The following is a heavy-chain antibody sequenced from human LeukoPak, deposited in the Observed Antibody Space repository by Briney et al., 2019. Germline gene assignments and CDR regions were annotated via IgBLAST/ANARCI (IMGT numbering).Heavy chain of an antibody. D-gene: IGHD3-22*01. V-gene: IGHV4-59*08. Sequence: SETLSLTCTVSGGSISSYYWSWIRQPPGKGLEWIGYIYCSGSTNYNPSLKSRVTISVDTSKNQFSLKLSSVTAADTAIYYCAKTYYDSSAFYLDYWGQGTLVTVSS. CDR1: GGSISSYY. J-gene: IGHJ4*02. CDR3: AKTYYDSSAFYLDY. CDR2: IYCSGST.